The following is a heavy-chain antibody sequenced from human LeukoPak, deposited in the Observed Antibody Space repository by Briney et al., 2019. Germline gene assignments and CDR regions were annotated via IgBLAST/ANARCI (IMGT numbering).Heavy chain of an antibody. Sequence: SETLSLTCTVSGGSISSYYWSWIRQPPGKGLEWIGYIHYSGSTNYKASLKSRVSISVDTSKNQFSLKLSSVTAADTAVYYCARLTGYSSESWFDPWGQGTLATVSS. D-gene: IGHD3-9*01. CDR3: ARLTGYSSESWFDP. CDR2: IHYSGST. J-gene: IGHJ5*02. V-gene: IGHV4-59*01. CDR1: GGSISSYY.